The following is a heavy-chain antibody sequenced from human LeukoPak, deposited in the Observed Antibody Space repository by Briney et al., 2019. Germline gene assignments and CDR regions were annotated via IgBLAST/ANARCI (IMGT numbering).Heavy chain of an antibody. D-gene: IGHD3-10*01. CDR3: AKDLGAYYFDY. Sequence: GGSLRLSCAASGFTFSSYGMHWIRQAPGKGLEWVAVISYDGSNKYYADSVKGRFTISRDNSKNTLYLQMNSLRAEDTAVYYCAKDLGAYYFDYWGQGTLVTVSS. V-gene: IGHV3-30*18. CDR2: ISYDGSNK. J-gene: IGHJ4*02. CDR1: GFTFSSYG.